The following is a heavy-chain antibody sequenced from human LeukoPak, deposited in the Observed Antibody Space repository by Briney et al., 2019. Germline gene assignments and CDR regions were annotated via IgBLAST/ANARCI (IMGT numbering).Heavy chain of an antibody. CDR1: GYTVTNSY. CDR2: INPDGGNT. D-gene: IGHD5-24*01. Sequence: ASVKVSCKASGYTVTNSYIHWVRQAPGQVLEWMGLINPDGGNTNYAQDFQGRVTLTRDTSTSTVYMELSSLRSEDTAIYYCARIRDGYNDAYDLWGQGTVVTVPS. V-gene: IGHV1-46*01. CDR3: ARIRDGYNDAYDL. J-gene: IGHJ3*01.